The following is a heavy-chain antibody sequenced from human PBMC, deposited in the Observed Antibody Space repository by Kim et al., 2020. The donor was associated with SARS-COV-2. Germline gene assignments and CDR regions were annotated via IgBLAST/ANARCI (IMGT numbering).Heavy chain of an antibody. D-gene: IGHD3-9*01. CDR3: ARRYNTGYYDY. CDR1: GGSISGYY. CDR2: IYYSGST. V-gene: IGHV4-59*13. J-gene: IGHJ4*02. Sequence: SETLSLTCTVSGGSISGYYWSWIRQSPGKGLEWIGYIYYSGSTNYNPSLKSRVTMSVDTSKNQLSLKLSSVTTADTAIYYCARRYNTGYYDYWGQGTLVTVSS.